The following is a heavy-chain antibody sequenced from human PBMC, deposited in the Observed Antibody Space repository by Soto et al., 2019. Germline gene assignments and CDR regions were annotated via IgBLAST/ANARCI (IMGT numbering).Heavy chain of an antibody. CDR3: ARDQKREIAAAGTLHYGMDV. D-gene: IGHD6-13*01. CDR1: GGSFSGYY. V-gene: IGHV4-34*01. Sequence: SETLSLTCAVYGGSFSGYYWSWIRQPPGKGLEWIGEINHSGSTNYNPSLKSRVNISVDTSKNQFSLKLSSVTAADTAVYYCARDQKREIAAAGTLHYGMDVWGQGTTVTVSS. CDR2: INHSGST. J-gene: IGHJ6*02.